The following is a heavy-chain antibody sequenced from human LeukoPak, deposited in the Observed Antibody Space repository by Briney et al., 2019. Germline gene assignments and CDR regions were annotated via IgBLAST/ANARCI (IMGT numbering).Heavy chain of an antibody. CDR1: AGSISNGDYY. J-gene: IGHJ4*01. V-gene: IGHV4-39*01. D-gene: IGHD6-25*01. CDR2: IFYGEST. Sequence: SETLSLTCSVTAGSISNGDYYWGWIRQAPGKGLEWIGCIFYGESTHYNPSLKSRATISVDTSKNQFSLKLTSVTAADAAIYYCARQLPTAAADTRGYFDYWGQGTVVTVSS. CDR3: ARQLPTAAADTRGYFDY.